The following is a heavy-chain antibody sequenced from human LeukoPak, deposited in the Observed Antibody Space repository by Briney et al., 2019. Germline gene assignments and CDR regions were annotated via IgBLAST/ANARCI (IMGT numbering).Heavy chain of an antibody. D-gene: IGHD6-19*01. CDR3: ARAAGDRAVAGIEAFDI. CDR2: IYYSGST. CDR1: GGSISSGDYY. Sequence: PSQTLSLTCTVSGGSISSGDYYWSWIRQPPGKGLEWIGYIYYSGSTNYNPSLKSRVTISVDTSKNQFSLKLSSVTAADTAVYYCARAAGDRAVAGIEAFDIWGQGTMVTVSS. V-gene: IGHV4-61*08. J-gene: IGHJ3*02.